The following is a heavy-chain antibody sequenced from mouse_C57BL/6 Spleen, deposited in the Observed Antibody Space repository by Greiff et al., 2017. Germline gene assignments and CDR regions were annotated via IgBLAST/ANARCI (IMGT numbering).Heavy chain of an antibody. V-gene: IGHV1-66*01. CDR3: ARSGDGYYDYAMDY. CDR1: GYSFTSYY. D-gene: IGHD2-3*01. Sequence: VKLVESGPELVKPGASVKISCKASGYSFTSYYIHWVKQRPGQGLEWIGWIYPGSGNTKYNEKFKGKATLTADTSSSTAYMQLSSLTSEDSAVYYCARSGDGYYDYAMDYWGQGTSVTVSS. J-gene: IGHJ4*01. CDR2: IYPGSGNT.